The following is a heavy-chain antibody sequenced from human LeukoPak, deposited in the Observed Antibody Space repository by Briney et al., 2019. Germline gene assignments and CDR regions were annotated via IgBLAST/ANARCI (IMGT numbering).Heavy chain of an antibody. CDR1: GFVFSDYG. Sequence: PGGSLRLSCATSGFVFSDYGIHWVRQAPGKGLEWVAFIRYDGSDPNYPDSVKGRFTISRDNSKNTLYLQMNSLRAEDTAVYYCASEPYYYDSSGYTHGGYWGQGTLVTVSS. D-gene: IGHD3-22*01. CDR2: IRYDGSDP. J-gene: IGHJ4*02. CDR3: ASEPYYYDSSGYTHGGY. V-gene: IGHV3-30*02.